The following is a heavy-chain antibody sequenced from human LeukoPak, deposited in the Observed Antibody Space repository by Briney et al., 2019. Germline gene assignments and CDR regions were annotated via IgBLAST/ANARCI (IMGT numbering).Heavy chain of an antibody. D-gene: IGHD6-13*01. CDR3: ARQSTGINFDY. V-gene: IGHV4-38-2*01. CDR2: IYHSGST. J-gene: IGHJ4*02. CDR1: GYSISSGYY. Sequence: PSETLSLXCAVSGYSISSGYYWGWIRQPPGKGLEWIGGIYHSGSTYYNPSLKSRVTISVDTSKNQFSLKLSSVTAADTAVYYCARQSTGINFDYWGQGTLVTVSS.